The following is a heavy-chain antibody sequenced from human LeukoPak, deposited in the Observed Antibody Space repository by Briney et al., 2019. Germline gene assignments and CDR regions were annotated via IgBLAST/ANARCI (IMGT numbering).Heavy chain of an antibody. CDR3: ARAPYDFWSGYYTEGIDY. CDR2: INPNSGGT. D-gene: IGHD3-3*01. V-gene: IGHV1-2*02. CDR1: GYTFTGYY. Sequence: ASVKVSCKASGYTFTGYYMHWVRQAPGQGLEWMGWINPNSGGTNCAQKFQGRVTMTRDTSISTAYMELSRLRSDDTAVYYCARAPYDFWSGYYTEGIDYWGQGTLVTVSS. J-gene: IGHJ4*02.